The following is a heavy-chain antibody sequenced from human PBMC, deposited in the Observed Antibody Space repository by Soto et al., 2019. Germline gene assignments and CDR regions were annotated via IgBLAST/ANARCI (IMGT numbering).Heavy chain of an antibody. CDR3: ARAAHVSYSSSWYRSGG. D-gene: IGHD6-13*01. CDR1: GGSFSGYY. CDR2: INHSGST. Sequence: PSETLSLTCAVYGGSFSGYYWSWIRQPPGKGLEWIGEINHSGSTNYNPSLKSRVTISVDTSKNQFSLKLSSVTAADTAVYYCARAAHVSYSSSWYRSGGWGQGTTVPVSS. V-gene: IGHV4-34*01. J-gene: IGHJ6*02.